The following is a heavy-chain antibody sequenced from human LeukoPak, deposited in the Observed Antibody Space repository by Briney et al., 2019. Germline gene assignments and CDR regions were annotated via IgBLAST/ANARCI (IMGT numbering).Heavy chain of an antibody. Sequence: PGGSLRLSCAASGFTFEYYAMHWVRQAAGRGLEWVSLISGDGSTTHYADSVKGRFTMSRDNSRNSLYLQMDSLTTVDTALYYCAKDTRGKNFFGEIDSWGQGTLVTVSS. J-gene: IGHJ4*02. CDR2: ISGDGSTT. V-gene: IGHV3-43*02. CDR3: AKDTRGKNFFGEIDS. D-gene: IGHD3-16*01. CDR1: GFTFEYYA.